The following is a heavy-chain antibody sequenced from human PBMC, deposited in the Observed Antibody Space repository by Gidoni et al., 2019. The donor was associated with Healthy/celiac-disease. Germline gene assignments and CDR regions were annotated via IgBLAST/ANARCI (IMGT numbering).Heavy chain of an antibody. Sequence: EVQLVESGGGVVRPGGSLSLSCAASGFTFADYGMSWVRQAPGKGLEWVSGIKWNGGSTGYADSVKGRLTIARDNAKNSLYLQMNSLRAEDTALDYCARDKNHYYYYYMDVWGKGTTVTVSS. V-gene: IGHV3-20*04. CDR2: IKWNGGST. J-gene: IGHJ6*03. CDR1: GFTFADYG. CDR3: ARDKNHYYYYYMDV.